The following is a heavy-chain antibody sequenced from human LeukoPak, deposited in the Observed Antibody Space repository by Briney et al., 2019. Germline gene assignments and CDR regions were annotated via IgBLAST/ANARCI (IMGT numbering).Heavy chain of an antibody. CDR1: GGALRNRA. Sequence: SVKVSCKASGGALRNRALSWVRQAPGQGLEWMGGIISPFGTTNYAQKFQGRVTITADESTSSAYMELSNLNSEDTAECYCARGGAAGSYYYYYGMDVWGQGTTVTVSS. CDR3: ARGGAAGSYYYYYGMDV. D-gene: IGHD6-13*01. J-gene: IGHJ6*02. V-gene: IGHV1-69*13. CDR2: IISPFGTT.